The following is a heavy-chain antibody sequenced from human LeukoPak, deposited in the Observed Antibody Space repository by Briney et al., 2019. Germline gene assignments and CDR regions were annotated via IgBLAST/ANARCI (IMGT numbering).Heavy chain of an antibody. CDR1: GGSISSGSYY. CDR3: ARDGGSRGSGWYDHQATYYFDY. V-gene: IGHV4-61*02. D-gene: IGHD6-19*01. Sequence: SETLSLTCTVSGGSISSGSYYWSWIRQPAGKGLEWIGRIYTSGSTNYNPSLKSRVTISVDTSKNQFSLKLSSVTAADTAVYYCARDGGSRGSGWYDHQATYYFDYWGQGTLVTVSS. CDR2: IYTSGST. J-gene: IGHJ4*02.